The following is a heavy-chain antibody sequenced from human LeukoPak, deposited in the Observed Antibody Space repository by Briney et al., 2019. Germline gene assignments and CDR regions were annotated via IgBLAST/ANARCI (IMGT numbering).Heavy chain of an antibody. Sequence: SETLSLTCTVSGGSISSYYWSWIRQPPGKGLEWIGSIYYSGSTYYNPSLKSRVTISVDTSKNQFSLKLSSVTAADTAVYYCASSYDSSGYGYDAFDIWGQGTMVTVSS. CDR3: ASSYDSSGYGYDAFDI. D-gene: IGHD3-22*01. J-gene: IGHJ3*02. CDR2: IYYSGST. V-gene: IGHV4-59*05. CDR1: GGSISSYY.